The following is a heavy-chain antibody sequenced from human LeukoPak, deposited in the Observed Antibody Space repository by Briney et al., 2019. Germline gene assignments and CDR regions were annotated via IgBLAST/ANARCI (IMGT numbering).Heavy chain of an antibody. CDR2: ISGSGGST. V-gene: IGHV3-23*01. CDR1: GFTFSSYA. J-gene: IGHJ4*02. Sequence: GGSLRLSCAASGFTFSSYAMSWVRQAPGKGLEWVSAISGSGGSTYYADSVKGRFTISRDNSKNTLYLQMNSLRAEDTAVYYCAKEGTYHYDSSQVGIDPDYFDYWGQGTLVTVSS. D-gene: IGHD3-22*01. CDR3: AKEGTYHYDSSQVGIDPDYFDY.